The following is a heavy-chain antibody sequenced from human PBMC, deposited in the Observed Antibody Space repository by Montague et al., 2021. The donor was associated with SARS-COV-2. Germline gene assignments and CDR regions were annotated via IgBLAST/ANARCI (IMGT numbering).Heavy chain of an antibody. Sequence: SETLSLTCAVSGGSFSGCYYSWVRKSPGEGLEWIGEINQSGSINSNPSLTSRVTILAATSKNQYSLKLTSVTAADTAVDYCTSGKEGVNMVLVVLGFYYYMDVWGKGTTVTVSS. CDR3: TSGKEGVNMVLVVLGFYYYMDV. D-gene: IGHD3-22*01. J-gene: IGHJ6*03. CDR1: GGSFSGCY. CDR2: INQSGSI. V-gene: IGHV4-34*01.